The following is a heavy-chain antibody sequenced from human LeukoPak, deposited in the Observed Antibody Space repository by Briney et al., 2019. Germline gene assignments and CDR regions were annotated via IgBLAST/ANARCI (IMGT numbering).Heavy chain of an antibody. J-gene: IGHJ3*02. CDR2: ISAYNGNT. CDR3: AREGGPYYDFWSGYYTGSGRRDAFDI. V-gene: IGHV1-18*01. Sequence: ASVKVSCKASGYTFTSYGISWVRQAPGQGLEWMGWISAYNGNTNYAQKLQGRVTMTTDTSTSTAYMELRSLRSDDTAVYYCAREGGPYYDFWSGYYTGSGRRDAFDIWGQGTMVTVSS. D-gene: IGHD3-3*01. CDR1: GYTFTSYG.